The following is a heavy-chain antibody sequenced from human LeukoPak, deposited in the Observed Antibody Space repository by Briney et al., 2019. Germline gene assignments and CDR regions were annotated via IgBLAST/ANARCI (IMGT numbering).Heavy chain of an antibody. CDR3: ARGVVAVPAAPPRWFDP. CDR1: GGSISSGDYY. J-gene: IGHJ5*02. V-gene: IGHV4-30-4*08. D-gene: IGHD2-2*01. Sequence: PSETLSLXCTVSGGSISSGDYYWSWIRQPPGKGLEWIGYIYYSGITYYNPSLKSRVTISVDTSKNQFSLKLSSVTAADTAVYYCARGVVAVPAAPPRWFDPWGQGTLVTVSS. CDR2: IYYSGIT.